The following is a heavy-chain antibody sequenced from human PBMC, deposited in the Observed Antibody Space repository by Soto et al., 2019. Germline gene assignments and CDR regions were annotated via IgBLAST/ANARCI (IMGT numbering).Heavy chain of an antibody. J-gene: IGHJ6*02. V-gene: IGHV5-51*01. CDR2: IYPGDSDT. CDR1: GYSFTSYW. D-gene: IGHD4-17*01. Sequence: GESLKISCKGSGYSFTSYWIGWVRQMPGKGPEWMGIIYPGDSDTRYSPSFQGQVTISADKSISTAYLQWSTLKASDTATYYCATSYGGSYDYYYGMDVWGQGTTVTVSS. CDR3: ATSYGGSYDYYYGMDV.